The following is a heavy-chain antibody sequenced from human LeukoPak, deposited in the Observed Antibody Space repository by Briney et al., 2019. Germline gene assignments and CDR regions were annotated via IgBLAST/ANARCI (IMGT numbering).Heavy chain of an antibody. Sequence: ASVKVSCKASGYTFATYALNWVRQAPGQGLEWMGWINTNTGSPTYAPSFTGRFVFSLDTSVSTAYLQISSLEAEDTAVYYCARDAWPLSFDYWGQGTLVTVSS. J-gene: IGHJ4*02. CDR1: GYTFATYA. D-gene: IGHD3-16*02. CDR3: ARDAWPLSFDY. V-gene: IGHV7-4-1*02. CDR2: INTNTGSP.